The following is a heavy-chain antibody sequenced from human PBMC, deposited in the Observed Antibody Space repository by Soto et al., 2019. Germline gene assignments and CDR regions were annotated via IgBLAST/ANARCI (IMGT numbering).Heavy chain of an antibody. Sequence: QVQLQESGPGLVKPSQTLSLTCTVSGDSISSGDNYWSWIRQPPGKGLEWIGCIYNSGSTYYNPSLQSRVTISVDTSKNQFSLKVTSVTAADTAVYYCARGAPYCGGDCYLYWGQGTLVTVSS. CDR2: IYNSGST. CDR3: ARGAPYCGGDCYLY. D-gene: IGHD2-21*02. J-gene: IGHJ4*02. CDR1: GDSISSGDNY. V-gene: IGHV4-30-4*01.